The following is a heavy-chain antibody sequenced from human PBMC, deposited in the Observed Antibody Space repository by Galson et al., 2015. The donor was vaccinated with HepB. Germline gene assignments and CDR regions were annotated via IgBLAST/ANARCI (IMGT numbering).Heavy chain of an antibody. V-gene: IGHV3-7*01. Sequence: SLRLSCAASGFTLSNYWMSWVRQAPGKGLEWVANIKQDGSEIYYVDSVKGRFTISRDNAKNSLYLQMNSVRADDTAVYYCAREGLVGAEGYYRGMDVWGQGTTVTVSS. CDR1: GFTLSNYW. D-gene: IGHD1-26*01. J-gene: IGHJ6*02. CDR3: AREGLVGAEGYYRGMDV. CDR2: IKQDGSEI.